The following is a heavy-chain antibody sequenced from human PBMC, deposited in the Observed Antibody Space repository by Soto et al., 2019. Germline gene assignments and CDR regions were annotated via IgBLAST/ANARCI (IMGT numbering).Heavy chain of an antibody. CDR2: ISGSGGST. V-gene: IGHV3-23*01. J-gene: IGHJ4*02. D-gene: IGHD3-10*01. Sequence: GGSLRLSCAASGFTFSSYAMSWVRQAPGKGLEWVSAISGSGGSTYYADSVKGRFTISRDNSKNTLYLQMNSLRAEDTAVYYCAKDPYYYGSGSYYPLDHFSYFDYWGQGTLVTVSS. CDR3: AKDPYYYGSGSYYPLDHFSYFDY. CDR1: GFTFSSYA.